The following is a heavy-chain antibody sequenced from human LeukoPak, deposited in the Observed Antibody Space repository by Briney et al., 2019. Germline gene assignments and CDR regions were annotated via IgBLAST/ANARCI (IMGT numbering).Heavy chain of an antibody. CDR1: GFTFDDYA. Sequence: PGGSLRLSCAASGFTFDDYAMHWVRQAPGKGLEWVSGISWNSGSIGYADSVKGRFTISRDNAKNSLYLQMNSLRAEDTALYYCAKGFLGYGSGSSSFDYWGQGTLVTVSS. CDR3: AKGFLGYGSGSSSFDY. D-gene: IGHD3-10*01. V-gene: IGHV3-9*01. CDR2: ISWNSGSI. J-gene: IGHJ4*02.